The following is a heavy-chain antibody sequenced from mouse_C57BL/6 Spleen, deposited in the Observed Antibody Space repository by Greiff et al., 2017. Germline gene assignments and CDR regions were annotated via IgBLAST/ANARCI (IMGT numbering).Heavy chain of an antibody. Sequence: EVMLVESGGGLVKPGGSLKLSCAASGFTFSSYAMSWVRQTPEKRLEWVATFSDGGSYPYSPENVKGRFTISRDNAKNNLYLQVSHLRCEDTAMYYGARCATIGANEWYFDVWGTGTTVTVSS. CDR1: GFTFSSYA. CDR3: ARCATIGANEWYFDV. CDR2: FSDGGSYP. V-gene: IGHV5-4*03. J-gene: IGHJ1*03. D-gene: IGHD2-14*01.